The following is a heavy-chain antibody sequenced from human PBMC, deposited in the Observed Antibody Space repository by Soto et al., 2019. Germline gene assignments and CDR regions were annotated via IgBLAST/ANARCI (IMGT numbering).Heavy chain of an antibody. V-gene: IGHV4-59*11. CDR3: AKSFWSGASWFDP. J-gene: IGHJ5*02. D-gene: IGHD3-3*01. Sequence: PSEALSLTCTVSGGSISRHYWSWIRQPPGKGLEWIGYIYYSGSTNYNPSLKSRVTISVDTSKTQFSLKLSSVTAADTAVYYCAKSFWSGASWFDPWGQGTLVTVSS. CDR1: GGSISRHY. CDR2: IYYSGST.